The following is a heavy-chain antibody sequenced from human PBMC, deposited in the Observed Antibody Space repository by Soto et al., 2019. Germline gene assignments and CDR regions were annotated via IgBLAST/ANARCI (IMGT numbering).Heavy chain of an antibody. V-gene: IGHV4-34*01. J-gene: IGHJ5*02. CDR1: GGSFSGYY. CDR2: INHSGST. Sequence: PSETLSLTCAVYGGSFSGYYWSWIRQPPGKGLEWIGEINHSGSTNYNPSLKSRVTISVDTSKNQFSLKLSSVTAADTAVYYCARRHAAFGRYWFDPWGQGTLVTVSS. D-gene: IGHD3-10*01. CDR3: ARRHAAFGRYWFDP.